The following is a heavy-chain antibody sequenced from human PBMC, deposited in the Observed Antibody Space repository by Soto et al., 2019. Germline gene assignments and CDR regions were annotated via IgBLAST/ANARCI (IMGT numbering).Heavy chain of an antibody. CDR2: IFHTGST. V-gene: IGHV4-38-2*01. CDR3: ATLPRIDGMDV. Sequence: PSETLSLTCAVSGYSISSGHSWGWIRQPPGKGLEWIGSIFHTGSTYYNPSLKSRVTLSVDTSKNQFSLKLSSVTAADTAVYFCATLPRIDGMDVWGQGTTVTVSS. D-gene: IGHD2-21*01. J-gene: IGHJ6*02. CDR1: GYSISSGHS.